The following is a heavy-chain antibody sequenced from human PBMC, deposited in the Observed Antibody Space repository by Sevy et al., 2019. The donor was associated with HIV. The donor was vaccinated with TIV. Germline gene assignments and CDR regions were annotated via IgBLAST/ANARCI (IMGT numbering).Heavy chain of an antibody. CDR1: GFNLSSYG. CDR2: ISYDGSNK. V-gene: IGHV3-30*18. J-gene: IGHJ6*02. Sequence: GGSLRLSCAASGFNLSSYGMHWVRQAPGKGLEWVAVISYDGSNKYYADSVKGRFTISRDNSKNTLYLQMNSLRAEDTAVYYCAKGALWFGELLSYYYYGMDVWGQGTTVTVSS. CDR3: AKGALWFGELLSYYYYGMDV. D-gene: IGHD3-10*01.